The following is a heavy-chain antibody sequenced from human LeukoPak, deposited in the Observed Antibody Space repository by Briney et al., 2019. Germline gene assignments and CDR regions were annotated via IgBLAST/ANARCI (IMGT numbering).Heavy chain of an antibody. J-gene: IGHJ4*02. CDR2: TSNGGST. D-gene: IGHD3/OR15-3a*01. CDR1: GDSLSRPAYR. CDR3: ARAQGNGLIDF. V-gene: IGHV4-39*01. Sequence: SETLSLTCGVSGDSLSRPAYRWVWIRQPPGKGLEWLGTTSNGGSTYYNPSLKSRVTISVDTSKNQFSLRLSSVTAADTADYYCARAQGNGLIDFWGQGTLVTVSS.